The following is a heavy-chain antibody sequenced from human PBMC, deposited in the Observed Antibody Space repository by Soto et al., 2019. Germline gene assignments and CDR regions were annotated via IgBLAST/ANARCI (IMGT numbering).Heavy chain of an antibody. J-gene: IGHJ5*02. Sequence: EVQLVESGGGLIQPGGSLRLSCAASGFTVSSNYMSWVRQAPGKGLDWVSAISGSGGSTYYADSVKGRFTISRDNSKNTLYLQMNSLRAEDTAVYYCAKDPAASVDWFDPWGQGTLVTVSS. CDR3: AKDPAASVDWFDP. CDR2: ISGSGGST. V-gene: IGHV3-23*04. D-gene: IGHD2-2*01. CDR1: GFTVSSNY.